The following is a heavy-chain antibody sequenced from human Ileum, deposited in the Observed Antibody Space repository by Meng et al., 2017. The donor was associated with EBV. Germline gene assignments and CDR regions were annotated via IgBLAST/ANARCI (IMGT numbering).Heavy chain of an antibody. CDR2: IVPIFGTG. J-gene: IGHJ4*02. CDR1: GYTTTIYA. CDR3: AISSKSGPSYYFDY. V-gene: IGHV1-69*01. Sequence: LLQYVADVKMPPAPVRVSGKASGYTTTIYAIAVVRQAPGQGLEWMGGIVPIFGTGTSAQKFQVRLTITADASTSTAYMELRCLRSEDTAVYYCAISSKSGPSYYFDYWGQETLVTVSS. D-gene: IGHD3-10*01.